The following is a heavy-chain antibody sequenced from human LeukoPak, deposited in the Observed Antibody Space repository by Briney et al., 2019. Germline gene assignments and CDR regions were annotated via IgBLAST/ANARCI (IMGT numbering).Heavy chain of an antibody. CDR1: GGSISSYY. D-gene: IGHD3-10*01. CDR2: IYYSGSA. CDR3: ARVVHNWFDP. V-gene: IGHV4-59*01. Sequence: SETLSLTCTVSGGSISSYYWSWIRQPPGKGLEWIGYIYYSGSANYNPSLKSRVTISVDTSKNQFSLKLSSVTAADTAVYYCARVVHNWFDPWGQGTLVTVSS. J-gene: IGHJ5*02.